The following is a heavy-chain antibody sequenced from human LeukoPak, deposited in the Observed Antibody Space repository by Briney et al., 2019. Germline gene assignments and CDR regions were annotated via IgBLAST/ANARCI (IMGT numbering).Heavy chain of an antibody. CDR1: GGSISSSNW. Sequence: SETLSLTCAVSGGSISSSNWWSWVRQPPGKGLEWIGEINHSGSTNYNPSLKSRVTISVDTSKNQFSLKLSSVTAADTAVYYCARKSGYAGPFDIWGQGTMVTVSS. CDR3: ARKSGYAGPFDI. CDR2: INHSGST. J-gene: IGHJ3*02. D-gene: IGHD5-12*01. V-gene: IGHV4-4*02.